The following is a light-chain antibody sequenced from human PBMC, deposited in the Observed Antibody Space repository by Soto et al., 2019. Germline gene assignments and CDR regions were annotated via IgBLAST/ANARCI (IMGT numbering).Light chain of an antibody. CDR3: CSYAGPNTFV. V-gene: IGLV2-23*02. CDR1: SSDVGPYNL. Sequence: QSVLTQSASVSGSPGQWITISCTGTSSDVGPYNLVSWYQQHPGKAPKLIIYEVTERPSGVSNRFSGSKSGNTASLTISGIQADDEADYYCCSYAGPNTFVFGLGTKVTVL. J-gene: IGLJ1*01. CDR2: EVT.